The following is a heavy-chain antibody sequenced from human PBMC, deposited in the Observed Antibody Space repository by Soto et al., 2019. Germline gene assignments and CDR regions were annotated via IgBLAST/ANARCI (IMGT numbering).Heavy chain of an antibody. Sequence: SETLSLTCTVSGGSISSSSYYWGWIRQPPGKGLEWIGSIYYSGSTYYNPSLKSLVTISVDTTKNQFSLKQSSVTAADTAVYYCARQAYCGGDCYSSPSDYWGQGTLVTVSS. CDR1: GGSISSSSYY. CDR3: ARQAYCGGDCYSSPSDY. D-gene: IGHD2-21*01. J-gene: IGHJ4*02. CDR2: IYYSGST. V-gene: IGHV4-39*01.